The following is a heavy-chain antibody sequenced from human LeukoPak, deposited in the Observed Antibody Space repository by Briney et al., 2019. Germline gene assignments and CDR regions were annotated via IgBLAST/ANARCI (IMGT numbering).Heavy chain of an antibody. D-gene: IGHD3-3*01. CDR1: GFIFSSSV. V-gene: IGHV1-58*02. CDR3: AATSLGEWSSMGYYGMDV. CDR2: IVVGSGSP. Sequence: ASVTVSCKASGFIFSSSVMQWVRQARGQRLEWIGWIVVGSGSPNYAQKFQERVTIMRDMSTSTAYMELSSLRSEDTAVYYCAATSLGEWSSMGYYGMDVWGQGTTVTVSS. J-gene: IGHJ6*02.